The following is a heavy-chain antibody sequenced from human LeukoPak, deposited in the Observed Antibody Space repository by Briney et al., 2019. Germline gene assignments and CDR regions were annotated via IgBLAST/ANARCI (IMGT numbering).Heavy chain of an antibody. CDR1: GFDFSCYW. CDR2: IMGDGSST. J-gene: IGHJ5*02. Sequence: PVGSLRLSCAASGFDFSCYWMHWVRQDAGKGLVWVSRIMGDGSSTTYADSVKGRFTISRDNAKNTVYLQLNSLRAEDTAVYYCARDKTYGYNLWGQGTRVTVSS. CDR3: ARDKTYGYNL. D-gene: IGHD5-18*01. V-gene: IGHV3-74*01.